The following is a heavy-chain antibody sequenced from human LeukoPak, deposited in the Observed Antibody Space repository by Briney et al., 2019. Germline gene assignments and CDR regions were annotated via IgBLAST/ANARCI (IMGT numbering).Heavy chain of an antibody. CDR1: GFTFSSYW. CDR2: INCDGSST. CDR3: ARDGVYYYDSSGYYYGPY. Sequence: PPGGSLSLSCAASGFTFSSYWMHWVRQAPGQGLVWVSRINCDGSSTSYADSVKGRFTISRDNAKNTLYLQMNSLRAEDTAVYYCARDGVYYYDSSGYYYGPYWGQGTLVTVSS. J-gene: IGHJ4*02. V-gene: IGHV3-74*01. D-gene: IGHD3-22*01.